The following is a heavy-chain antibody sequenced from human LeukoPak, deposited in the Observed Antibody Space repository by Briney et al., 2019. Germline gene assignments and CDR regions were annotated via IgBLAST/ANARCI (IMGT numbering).Heavy chain of an antibody. D-gene: IGHD6-13*01. CDR2: IYYSGST. CDR3: ARGPGIAAAGRIEYFQQ. CDR1: GGSISSGGYY. V-gene: IGHV4-31*03. J-gene: IGHJ1*01. Sequence: SETLSLTCTVSGGSISSGGYYWSWIRQHPGKGLEWIGYIYYSGSTYYNPSLKSRVTISVDTSKNQFSLKLSSVTAADTAAYYCARGPGIAAAGRIEYFQQWGQGTLVTVSS.